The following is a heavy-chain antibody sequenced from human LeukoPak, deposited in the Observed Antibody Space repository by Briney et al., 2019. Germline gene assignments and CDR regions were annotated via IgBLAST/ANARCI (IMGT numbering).Heavy chain of an antibody. CDR2: INPNSGGT. J-gene: IGHJ5*02. CDR3: ARSPLKPYNWFDP. CDR1: GYTFTGYY. V-gene: IGHV1-2*02. D-gene: IGHD1-14*01. Sequence: ASVKVSCKASGYTFTGYYMHWVRQAPGRGLEWMGWINPNSGGTNYAQKFQGRVTMTRDTSISTAYMELSRLRSDDTAVYYCARSPLKPYNWFDPWGQGTLVTVSS.